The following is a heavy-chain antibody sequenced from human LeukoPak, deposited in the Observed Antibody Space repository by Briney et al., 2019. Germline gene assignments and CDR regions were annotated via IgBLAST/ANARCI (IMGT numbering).Heavy chain of an antibody. V-gene: IGHV1-18*01. D-gene: IGHD3-10*01. J-gene: IGHJ5*02. CDR2: ISAYNGNT. CDR1: GYSFINYG. Sequence: ASVKVSRKASGYSFINYGVSWVRQAPGQGLEWMGWISAYNGNTNYAQKLQGRVTMTTDTSTSTAYMELRSLRSDDTAVYYCARDYYGSGSYGTNWFDPWGQGTLVTVSS. CDR3: ARDYYGSGSYGTNWFDP.